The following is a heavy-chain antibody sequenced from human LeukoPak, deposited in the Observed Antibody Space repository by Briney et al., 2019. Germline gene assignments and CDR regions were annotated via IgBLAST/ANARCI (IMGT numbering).Heavy chain of an antibody. J-gene: IGHJ4*02. CDR2: ISSSSSYI. CDR1: GFTFSSYS. CDR3: AREWELRYYFDY. Sequence: GGSLRLSCAASGFTFSSYSMNWVRQAPGKGLEWVSSISSSSSYIYYADSVKGRFTISRDNAKNSLYLQMNSLRAEDTAVYYCAREWELRYYFDYWGQGTLVTVSS. D-gene: IGHD1-26*01. V-gene: IGHV3-21*01.